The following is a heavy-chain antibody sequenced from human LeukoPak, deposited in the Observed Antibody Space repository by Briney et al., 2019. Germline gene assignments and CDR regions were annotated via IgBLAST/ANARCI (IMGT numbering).Heavy chain of an antibody. CDR1: GFTFDDYG. CDR3: ARGGAAAGTDY. V-gene: IGHV3-20*04. CDR2: INWNGGST. Sequence: PGGSLRLSCAASGFTFDDYGMSWVRQAPGKGLEWVSGINWNGGSTGYADSVKGRFTISRDNSKNTLYLQMNSLRAEDAAVYYCARGGAAAGTDYWGHGTLVTVSS. J-gene: IGHJ4*01. D-gene: IGHD6-13*01.